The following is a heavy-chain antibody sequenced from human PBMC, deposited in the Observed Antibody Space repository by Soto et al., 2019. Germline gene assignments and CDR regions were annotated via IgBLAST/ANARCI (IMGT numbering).Heavy chain of an antibody. Sequence: GGSLRLSCSASGFTFSSYSMNWVRQAPGKGLEWVSSISSSSSYIYYADSVKGRFTISRDNAKNSQYLQMNSLRAEDTAVYYCARRLLVSYYYYGMDVWGQGTTVTVSS. CDR1: GFTFSSYS. CDR2: ISSSSSYI. J-gene: IGHJ6*02. CDR3: ARRLLVSYYYYGMDV. D-gene: IGHD2-8*02. V-gene: IGHV3-21*01.